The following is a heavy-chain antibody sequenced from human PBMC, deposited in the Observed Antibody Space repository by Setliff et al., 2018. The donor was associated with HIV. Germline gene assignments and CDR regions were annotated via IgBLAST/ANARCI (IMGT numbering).Heavy chain of an antibody. D-gene: IGHD3-10*01. CDR2: VSSSGTTK. J-gene: IGHJ6*03. CDR1: GITFKTYS. CDR3: ARMTLIRGVIISYMDV. Sequence: PGGSLRLSCAVSGITFKTYSMSWIRQAPGKGLEWVSYVSSSGTTKWYADSVTGRFTISRDNAKNSLYLQMNSLSAADTAVYYCARMTLIRGVIISYMDVWGKGTTVTVSS. V-gene: IGHV3-11*04.